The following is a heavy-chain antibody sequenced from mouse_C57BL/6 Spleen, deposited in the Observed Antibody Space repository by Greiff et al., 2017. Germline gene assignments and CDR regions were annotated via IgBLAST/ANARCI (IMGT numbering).Heavy chain of an antibody. CDR3: ARRGTEWYFDV. CDR2: ISGGGGNT. D-gene: IGHD3-3*01. V-gene: IGHV5-9*01. CDR1: GFTFSSYT. Sequence: EVKLVESGGGLVKPGGSLKLSCAASGFTFSSYTMSWVRQTPEKRLEWVATISGGGGNTYYPDSVKGRFTISRDNAKNTLYLQMSSLRSEDTALYYCARRGTEWYFDVWGKGTTVTVSS. J-gene: IGHJ1*03.